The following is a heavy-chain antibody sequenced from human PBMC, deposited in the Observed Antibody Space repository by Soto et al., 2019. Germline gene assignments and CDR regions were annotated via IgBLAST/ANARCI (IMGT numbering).Heavy chain of an antibody. CDR3: ARDRNIAGDYYGMDV. J-gene: IGHJ6*02. V-gene: IGHV3-23*01. D-gene: IGHD6-13*01. CDR1: GFTFRSYA. Sequence: SLRLSCAASGFTFRSYAMSWVRQAPGKGLEWVSGISGSGISTHYADSVKGRFTVSRDNSKNTLYLQMNSLRAEDTAVYYCARDRNIAGDYYGMDVWGQGTTVTVSS. CDR2: ISGSGIST.